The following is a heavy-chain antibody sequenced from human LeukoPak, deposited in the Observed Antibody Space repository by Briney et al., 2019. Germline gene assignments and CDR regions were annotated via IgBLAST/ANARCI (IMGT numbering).Heavy chain of an antibody. J-gene: IGHJ4*02. V-gene: IGHV3-30*03. CDR2: ISYDGSNK. CDR1: VFTFSSYG. Sequence: WGSLRLSYAASVFTFSSYGMHWVRQAPGKGLEWVAVISYDGSNKYYADVVKGRFTISRDNSKNTLYLQMNSLRADDTGVYYWARDRVGVGGNGWENWGQGTLVTVSS. D-gene: IGHD6-19*01. CDR3: ARDRVGVGGNGWEN.